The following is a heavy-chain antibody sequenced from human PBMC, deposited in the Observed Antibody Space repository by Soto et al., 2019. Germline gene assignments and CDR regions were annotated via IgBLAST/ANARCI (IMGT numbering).Heavy chain of an antibody. CDR2: INVGTDKT. V-gene: IGHV1-3*01. J-gene: IGHJ4*02. Sequence: GASVKVSCKASGYTFSSSAMHWVRQAPGQSLEWMGWINVGTDKTEYSRRLQGRVTITKDTSASTADMELSGLTSEDTAVYYCAKSKAGCVPDFWAPRTPVPVSS. CDR3: AKSKAGCVPDF. CDR1: GYTFSSSA. D-gene: IGHD2-15*01.